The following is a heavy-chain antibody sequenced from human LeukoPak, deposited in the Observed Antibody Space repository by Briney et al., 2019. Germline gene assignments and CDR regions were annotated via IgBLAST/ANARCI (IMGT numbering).Heavy chain of an antibody. V-gene: IGHV3-30*01. CDR3: ARDLYCSSTSCQDNWFDP. CDR2: ISYDGSNK. D-gene: IGHD2-2*01. CDR1: GFTFSSYA. Sequence: GGSLRLFCAASGFTFSSYAMHWVRQAPGKGLEWVAVISYDGSNKYYADSVKGRFTISGDNSKNTLYLQMNSLRAEDTAVYYCARDLYCSSTSCQDNWFDPWGQGTLVTVSS. J-gene: IGHJ5*02.